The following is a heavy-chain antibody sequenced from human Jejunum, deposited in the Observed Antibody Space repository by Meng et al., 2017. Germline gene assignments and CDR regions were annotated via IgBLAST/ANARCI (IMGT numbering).Heavy chain of an antibody. CDR1: GGTFSSYA. D-gene: IGHD3-22*01. V-gene: IGHV1-69*13. CDR3: ARESYYDSSGYSIIDY. CDR2: IIPIFGTA. Sequence: SVKVSCKASGGTFSSYAISWVRQAPGQGLEWMGGIIPIFGTANYAQKFQGRVTITADESTSTAYMELSSLRSEDTAMYYCARESYYDSSGYSIIDYWGQGTLVTVSS. J-gene: IGHJ4*02.